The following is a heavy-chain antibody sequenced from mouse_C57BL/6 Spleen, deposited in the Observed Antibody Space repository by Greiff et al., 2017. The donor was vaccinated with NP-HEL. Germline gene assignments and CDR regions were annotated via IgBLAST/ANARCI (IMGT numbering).Heavy chain of an antibody. D-gene: IGHD1-1*01. CDR1: GFNIKDDY. CDR3: TPITTVVATRGY. J-gene: IGHJ2*01. Sequence: VQLKESGAELVRPGASVKLSCTASGFNIKDDYMHWVKQRPEQGLEWIGWIDPENGDTEYASKFQGTATITADTSSNTAYLQISSLTSEDTAVYYCTPITTVVATRGYWGQGTTLTVSS. CDR2: IDPENGDT. V-gene: IGHV14-4*01.